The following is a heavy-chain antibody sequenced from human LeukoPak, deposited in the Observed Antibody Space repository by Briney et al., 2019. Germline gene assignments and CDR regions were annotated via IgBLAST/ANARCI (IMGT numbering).Heavy chain of an antibody. D-gene: IGHD3-3*01. CDR3: ARDERLLSFLK. Sequence: PGGSLRLSCAASGFTFSSYAMSWVRQAPGKGLEWVSFISSSSSYIYYADSMKGRFTISRDNSKNTLYLQMNSLRAEDTAIYYCARDERLLSFLKWGQGTLVTVSS. CDR2: ISSSSSYI. CDR1: GFTFSSYA. J-gene: IGHJ4*02. V-gene: IGHV3-23*01.